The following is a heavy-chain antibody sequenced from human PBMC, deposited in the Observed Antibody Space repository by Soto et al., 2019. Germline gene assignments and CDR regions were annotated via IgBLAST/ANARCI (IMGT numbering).Heavy chain of an antibody. Sequence: SETLSLTCTVSGGSFTGHFWSWVRQPPGKGLEWIGEVSHSGNTKYYPSLRSRGTISVDTSKNQFSLKLTSVTAADTALYFCARLQFYDFWSGSVPMDVWGQGTTVTVSS. J-gene: IGHJ6*02. CDR1: GGSFTGHF. D-gene: IGHD3-3*01. CDR3: ARLQFYDFWSGSVPMDV. V-gene: IGHV4-34*01. CDR2: VSHSGNT.